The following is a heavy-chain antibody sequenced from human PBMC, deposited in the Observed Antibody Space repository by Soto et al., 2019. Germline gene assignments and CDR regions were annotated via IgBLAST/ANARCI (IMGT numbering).Heavy chain of an antibody. CDR3: AHSGWYEYFQH. J-gene: IGHJ1*01. CDR2: VYYSGST. CDR1: GVSVRSDY. Sequence: TLSLTCTVSGVSVRSDYWSWIRQPPGKGLEWIAYVYYSGSTNYNPSFESRVTISKDTSRNQFSLELRSVTAADTAVYYCAHSGWYEYFQHWGQGALVTVSS. V-gene: IGHV4-59*02. D-gene: IGHD6-13*01.